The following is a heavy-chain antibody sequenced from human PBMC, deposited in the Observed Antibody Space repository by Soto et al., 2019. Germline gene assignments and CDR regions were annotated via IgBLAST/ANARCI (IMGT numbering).Heavy chain of an antibody. J-gene: IGHJ3*02. CDR3: ARHGRVARAFDI. Sequence: SETLSLTCTVSGGSISRYYWSWIRQPPGKGLEWIGDIYYSGSTNYNPSLKSRVTISVDTSKNQFSMKLSSMTAADTAVYYCARHGRVARAFDIWGQGTMVTISS. D-gene: IGHD5-12*01. V-gene: IGHV4-59*08. CDR1: GGSISRYY. CDR2: IYYSGST.